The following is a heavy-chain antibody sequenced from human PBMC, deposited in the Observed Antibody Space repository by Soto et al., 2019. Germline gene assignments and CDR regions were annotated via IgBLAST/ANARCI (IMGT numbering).Heavy chain of an antibody. V-gene: IGHV3-9*01. J-gene: IGHJ4*02. CDR3: AKDSGLAAAGTLNY. CDR1: GFTFDDYA. D-gene: IGHD6-13*01. CDR2: ISWNSGSI. Sequence: SLRLSCAASGFTFDDYAMHWVRQAPGKGLEWVSGISWNSGSIGYADSAKGRFTISRDNAKNSLYLQMNSLRAEDTALYYCAKDSGLAAAGTLNYWGQGTLVTVSS.